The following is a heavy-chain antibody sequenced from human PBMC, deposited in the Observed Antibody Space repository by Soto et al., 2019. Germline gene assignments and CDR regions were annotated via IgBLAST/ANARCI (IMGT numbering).Heavy chain of an antibody. CDR3: ARDGGTGFYHFDS. J-gene: IGHJ4*02. Sequence: PSDPLSLTSTVSGYSISTGFNWGWIRRPPGKGLAGIGSVYHGGGTYYSPSHKSRVTISVDESKNQIVLKLSSVTAADTALYYCARDGGTGFYHFDSWGQGTRVTVSS. V-gene: IGHV4-38-2*02. CDR2: VYHGGGT. CDR1: GYSISTGFN. D-gene: IGHD6-19*01.